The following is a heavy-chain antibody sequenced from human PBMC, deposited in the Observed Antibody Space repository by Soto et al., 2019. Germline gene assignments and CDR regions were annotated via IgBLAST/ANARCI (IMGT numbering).Heavy chain of an antibody. J-gene: IGHJ5*02. Sequence: ASVKVSCKASGYTFTSYAMHWVRQAPGQRLEWMGWINAGNGNTKYSQNFQGRVTITRDTSASTAYMELSSLRSEDTAVYYCARTFSWLGSNWFDPWGQGTLVTVSS. D-gene: IGHD6-19*01. V-gene: IGHV1-3*01. CDR1: GYTFTSYA. CDR3: ARTFSWLGSNWFDP. CDR2: INAGNGNT.